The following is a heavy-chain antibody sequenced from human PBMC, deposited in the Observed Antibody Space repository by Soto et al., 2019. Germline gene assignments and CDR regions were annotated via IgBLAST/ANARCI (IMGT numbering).Heavy chain of an antibody. CDR2: IWYDGSNK. CDR3: ARDGIAVAGTALGFDY. V-gene: IGHV3-33*01. D-gene: IGHD6-19*01. CDR1: GFTFSSYG. J-gene: IGHJ4*02. Sequence: GGSLRLSCAASGFTFSSYGMHWVRQAPGKGLEWVAVIWYDGSNKYYADSVKGRLTISRDNSKNTLYLQMNSLRAEDTAVYYCARDGIAVAGTALGFDYWGQGTLVTVSS.